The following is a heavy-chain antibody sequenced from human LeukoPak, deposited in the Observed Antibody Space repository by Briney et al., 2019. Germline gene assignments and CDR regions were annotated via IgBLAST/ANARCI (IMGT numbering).Heavy chain of an antibody. Sequence: GGSLRLSCAASGFTFSSYSMNWVRQAPGKGLEWVSSISSSSSYIYYADSVKGRFTISRGNAKNSLYLQMNSLRAEDTAVYYCARDLRNTIFGVVPWGQGTLVTVSS. V-gene: IGHV3-21*01. J-gene: IGHJ5*02. CDR2: ISSSSSYI. CDR3: ARDLRNTIFGVVP. D-gene: IGHD3-3*01. CDR1: GFTFSSYS.